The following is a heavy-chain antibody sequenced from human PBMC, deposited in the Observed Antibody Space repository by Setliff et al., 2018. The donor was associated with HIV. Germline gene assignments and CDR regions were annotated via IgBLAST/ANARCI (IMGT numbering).Heavy chain of an antibody. J-gene: IGHJ4*02. D-gene: IGHD6-6*01. CDR1: GFTFSTYA. CDR3: SINSPLSS. V-gene: IGHV3-23*01. CDR2: ISAGGGST. Sequence: GGSLRLSCAASGFTFSTYAMSWVRQAPGKGLAWVSAISAGGGSTYYAYSVKGRFTISRDNSKNTLYLQMNSLKIEDTALYFCSINSPLSSWGQGTLVTVSS.